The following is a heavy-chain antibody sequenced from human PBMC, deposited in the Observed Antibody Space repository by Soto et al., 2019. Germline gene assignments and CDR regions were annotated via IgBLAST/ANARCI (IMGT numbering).Heavy chain of an antibody. Sequence: GGSLRLPCAASRFTFSSYWMHWVRQAPGKGLLWVSRINSDGSGTSYADSVKGRFTISRDNAKNTLYLQINSLRDEDTAVYYCARVSPVGYYDFWSGYLGFDPWGQGTLVTGLL. D-gene: IGHD3-3*01. V-gene: IGHV3-74*01. CDR2: INSDGSGT. CDR1: RFTFSSYW. CDR3: ARVSPVGYYDFWSGYLGFDP. J-gene: IGHJ5*02.